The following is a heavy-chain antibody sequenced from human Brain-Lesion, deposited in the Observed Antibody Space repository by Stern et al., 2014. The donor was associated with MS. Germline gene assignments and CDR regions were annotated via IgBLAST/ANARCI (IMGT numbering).Heavy chain of an antibody. CDR2: IFNSGST. Sequence: VHLVESGPGLVKPSQTLSLSCTVSGGSISSGGYYWSWIRQPAGKGLEWIGRIFNSGSTSYNPSLKSRVTISIAPSKNQFSLRLNSMTAADTAVYYCARGRVVPGFQYYATDVWGQGTTVIVSS. V-gene: IGHV4-61*02. D-gene: IGHD2-2*01. J-gene: IGHJ6*02. CDR1: GGSISSGGYY. CDR3: ARGRVVPGFQYYATDV.